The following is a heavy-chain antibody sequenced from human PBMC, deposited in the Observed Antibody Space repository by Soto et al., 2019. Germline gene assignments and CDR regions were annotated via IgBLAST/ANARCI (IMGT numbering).Heavy chain of an antibody. J-gene: IGHJ5*02. Sequence: GGSLRLSCASSGFTFSSYSMNWVRQAPGTGLEWVSSISSSGSTIYYADSVKGRFTISRGNSKNTLYLQMNSLRAEDTAVYYCVKGKSAYSSSSFPFDPWGQGTPVNVSS. D-gene: IGHD6-6*01. V-gene: IGHV3-48*01. CDR3: VKGKSAYSSSSFPFDP. CDR1: GFTFSSYS. CDR2: ISSSGSTI.